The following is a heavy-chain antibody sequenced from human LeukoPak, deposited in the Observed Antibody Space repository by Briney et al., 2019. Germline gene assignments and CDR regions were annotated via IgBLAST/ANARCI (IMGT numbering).Heavy chain of an antibody. CDR3: ARQRGLYDY. D-gene: IGHD2-2*02. CDR2: ISSNGGST. CDR1: GFTFSSYA. V-gene: IGHV3-64*01. Sequence: GGSLRLSCAASGFTFSSYAMHWVRQAPGKGLEYVSAISSNGGSTYYANSVKGRFTISRDNSKNTLYLQMGSLRAEDMAVYYCARQRGLYDYWGQGTLATVSS. J-gene: IGHJ4*02.